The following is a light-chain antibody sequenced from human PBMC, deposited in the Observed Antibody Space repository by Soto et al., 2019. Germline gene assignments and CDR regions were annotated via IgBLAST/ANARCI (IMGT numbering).Light chain of an antibody. J-gene: IGLJ1*01. CDR2: EGS. CDR3: CSYAGSSTYV. V-gene: IGLV2-23*01. Sequence: QSALTQPASVSGSPGQSITISCTGTSSDVGSYNLVSWYQQHPGKAPKLMIYEGSKRPSGVSNRFSGSKSGNTASLTISGLQAEDEDDYYCCSYAGSSTYVFGTGTKL. CDR1: SSDVGSYNL.